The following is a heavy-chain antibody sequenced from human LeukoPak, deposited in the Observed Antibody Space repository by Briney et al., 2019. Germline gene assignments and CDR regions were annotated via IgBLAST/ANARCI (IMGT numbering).Heavy chain of an antibody. J-gene: IGHJ6*03. D-gene: IGHD2-15*01. Sequence: PSETLSLTCTVSGGSIRSGSYYWSWIRQPAGKGLEWIGRIYTSGSTNYNPSLKSRVTISVDTSKNQFSLKLSSVTAADTAVYYCARVLIRRYYYYYMDVWGKGTTVTISS. V-gene: IGHV4-61*02. CDR3: ARVLIRRYYYYYMDV. CDR2: IYTSGST. CDR1: GGSIRSGSYY.